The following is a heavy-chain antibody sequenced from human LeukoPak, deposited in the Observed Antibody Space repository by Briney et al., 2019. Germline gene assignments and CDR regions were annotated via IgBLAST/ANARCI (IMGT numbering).Heavy chain of an antibody. Sequence: SETLSLTCTVSGGSISSYYWCWIRQPPGEGLEWIGYIYYSGSTNYNPSLKSRVTISVDTSKNQFSLKLSSVTAADTAVYYCAREASMEDSGRYYFDYWGQGTLVTVSS. CDR3: AREASMEDSGRYYFDY. CDR1: GGSISSYY. D-gene: IGHD1-26*01. V-gene: IGHV4-59*01. J-gene: IGHJ4*02. CDR2: IYYSGST.